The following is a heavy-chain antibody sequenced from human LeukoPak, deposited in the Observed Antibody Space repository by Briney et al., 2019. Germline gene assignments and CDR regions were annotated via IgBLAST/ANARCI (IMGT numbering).Heavy chain of an antibody. V-gene: IGHV4-39*07. D-gene: IGHD3-22*01. CDR2: IYHSGST. Sequence: SETLSLTCTVSGGSISSYYWGWIRQPPGKGLEWIGSIYHSGSTYYNPSLKSPVTISVDTSKNQFSLKVTSVTAADTAVYYCARDYRMTMMVDWGQGTLVSVSS. CDR3: ARDYRMTMMVD. J-gene: IGHJ4*02. CDR1: GGSISSYY.